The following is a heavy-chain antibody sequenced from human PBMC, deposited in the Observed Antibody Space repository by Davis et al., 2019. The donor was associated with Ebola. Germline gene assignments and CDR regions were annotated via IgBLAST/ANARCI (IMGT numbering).Heavy chain of an antibody. CDR2: ISSSSSYI. D-gene: IGHD4-23*01. CDR1: GFTFSSYS. CDR3: ASHYGGNSVSAFDI. J-gene: IGHJ3*02. V-gene: IGHV3-21*01. Sequence: GESLKISCAASGFTFSSYSMNWVRQAPGKGLEWVSSISSSSSYIYYADSVKGRFTISRDNAKNSLYLQMNSLRAEDTAVYYCASHYGGNSVSAFDIWGQGTMVTVSS.